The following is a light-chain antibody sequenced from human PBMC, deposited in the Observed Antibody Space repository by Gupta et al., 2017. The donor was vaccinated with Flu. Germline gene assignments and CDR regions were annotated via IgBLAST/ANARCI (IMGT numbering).Light chain of an antibody. CDR3: QQYGSSPPNT. CDR2: GAS. CDR1: QSVSSSS. V-gene: IGKV3-20*01. Sequence: RATRSCRASQSVSSSSLAWYQQKPGQAPRLLIYGASRRATGIPDRFSGSGSGTDFTLTISRLEPEDFAVYDCQQYGSSPPNTCGQGTRLEIK. J-gene: IGKJ5*01.